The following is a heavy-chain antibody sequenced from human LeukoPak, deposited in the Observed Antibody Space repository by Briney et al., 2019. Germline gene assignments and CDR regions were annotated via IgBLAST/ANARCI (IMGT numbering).Heavy chain of an antibody. D-gene: IGHD3-10*01. V-gene: IGHV3-21*01. CDR3: AKPFARGNMVYYSYYRDV. CDR2: ISSSSSYI. Sequence: GGSLRLSCAASGFTFSSYSMNWVRQAPGKGLEWVSSISSSSSYIYYADSVKGRFTISRDNAKNSLYLQMNSLRAEDTAVYYCAKPFARGNMVYYSYYRDVWGKGTTVTVSS. CDR1: GFTFSSYS. J-gene: IGHJ6*03.